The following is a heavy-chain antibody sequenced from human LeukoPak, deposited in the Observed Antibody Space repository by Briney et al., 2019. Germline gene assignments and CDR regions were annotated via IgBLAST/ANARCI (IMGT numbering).Heavy chain of an antibody. V-gene: IGHV1-69*13. Sequence: AASVKVSCKASGGTFSSYAISWVRQAPGQGLEWMGGIIPIFGTANYAQKFQGRVTITADESTSTAYMELSSLRAEDTALYYCARAVAGENYYYGMDVWGQGTTVTVSS. D-gene: IGHD6-19*01. CDR3: ARAVAGENYYYGMDV. CDR2: IIPIFGTA. J-gene: IGHJ6*02. CDR1: GGTFSSYA.